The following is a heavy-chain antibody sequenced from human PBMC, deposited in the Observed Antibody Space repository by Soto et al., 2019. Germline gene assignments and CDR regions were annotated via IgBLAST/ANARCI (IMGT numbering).Heavy chain of an antibody. CDR1: GGSISSGDYF. Sequence: QVHLQESGPGLVKPSQTLSLTCTVSGGSISSGDYFWSWIRQPPGKGLEWIAYIYSSGGPRYNPSLKSRATISLDTSKNQVALELTSVTAADSAVYFCAREVGQTSSSDAFDIWGQGTMVTVSS. J-gene: IGHJ3*02. CDR2: IYSSGGP. D-gene: IGHD6-6*01. V-gene: IGHV4-30-4*01. CDR3: AREVGQTSSSDAFDI.